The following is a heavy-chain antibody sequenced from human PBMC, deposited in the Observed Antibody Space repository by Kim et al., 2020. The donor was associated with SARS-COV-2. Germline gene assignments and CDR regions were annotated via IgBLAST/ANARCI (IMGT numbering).Heavy chain of an antibody. V-gene: IGHV3-66*01. Sequence: ADSAKGKFHISRENSKNTLYPQMNSLRAEDTAVYYCATEAAVAPNKYFAYWGQGTLVTVSS. CDR3: ATEAAVAPNKYFAY. J-gene: IGHJ4*02. D-gene: IGHD6-19*01.